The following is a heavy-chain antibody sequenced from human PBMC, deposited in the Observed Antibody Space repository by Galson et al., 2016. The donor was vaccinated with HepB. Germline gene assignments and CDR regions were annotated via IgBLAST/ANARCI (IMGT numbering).Heavy chain of an antibody. CDR1: GFTFSGYG. J-gene: IGHJ4*02. CDR2: DSMDGRRR. CDR3: ARRHEYCPPVGCSVDY. Sequence: SLRLSCAASGFTFSGYGMHWVRQAPGKGLEWVAADSMDGRRRFYADSVKGRFTISRDISTSMPFLQMNSLTADDTAGYYCARRHEYCPPVGCSVDYWGQGTLVSVSS. D-gene: IGHD2/OR15-2a*01. V-gene: IGHV3-30*03.